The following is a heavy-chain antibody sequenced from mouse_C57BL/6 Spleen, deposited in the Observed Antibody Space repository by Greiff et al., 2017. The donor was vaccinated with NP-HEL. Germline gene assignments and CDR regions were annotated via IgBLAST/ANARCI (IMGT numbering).Heavy chain of an antibody. D-gene: IGHD3-2*02. CDR1: GYSITSGYV. Sequence: EVQLQQSGPGMVKPSQSLSLSCTVTGYSITSGYVWHWIRHFPGNQLEWMGYISYSGSTNYNPSLKSRISITHDTSKNHFFLKWNSVTTEDTATYYCARDQGLAWFAYWGQGTLVTVSA. CDR3: ARDQGLAWFAY. V-gene: IGHV3-1*01. CDR2: ISYSGST. J-gene: IGHJ3*01.